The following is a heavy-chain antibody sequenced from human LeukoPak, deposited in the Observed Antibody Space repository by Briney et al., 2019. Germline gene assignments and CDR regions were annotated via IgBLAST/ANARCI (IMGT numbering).Heavy chain of an antibody. CDR3: ARVYGDDPFDY. CDR2: ISYDGSNK. V-gene: IGHV3-30*04. D-gene: IGHD4-17*01. J-gene: IGHJ4*02. Sequence: PGGSLRLSCAASGFTFSSYAVHWVRQAPGKGLEWVAVISYDGSNKYYADSVKGRFTISRDNSKNTLYLQMNSLRAEDTAVYYCARVYGDDPFDYWGQGTLVTVSS. CDR1: GFTFSSYA.